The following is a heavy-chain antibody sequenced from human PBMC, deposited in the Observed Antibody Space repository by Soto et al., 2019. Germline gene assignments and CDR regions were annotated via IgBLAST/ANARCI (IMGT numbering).Heavy chain of an antibody. J-gene: IGHJ4*02. D-gene: IGHD3-3*01. CDR1: GYTFTGYY. CDR2: INPNSGGT. Sequence: GASVKVSCKASGYTFTGYYMHWVRQAPGQGLEWMGWINPNSGGTNYAQKFQGWVTMTRDPSISTAYMELSRLRSDDTAVYYCARARRRLEALLFRPSFYFDYWGQGTLVTVSS. V-gene: IGHV1-2*04. CDR3: ARARRRLEALLFRPSFYFDY.